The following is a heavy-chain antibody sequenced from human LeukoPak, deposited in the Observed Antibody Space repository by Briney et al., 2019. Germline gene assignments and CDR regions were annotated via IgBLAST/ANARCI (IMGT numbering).Heavy chain of an antibody. CDR1: GGSFSGYY. J-gene: IGHJ4*02. V-gene: IGHV4-34*01. Sequence: SETLSLTCAVYGGSFSGYYWSWTRQPPGKGLEWIGEINHSGSTNYNPSLKSRVTISVDTSKNQFSLKLSSVTAADTAVYYCARVALEMATAYFDYWGQGTLVTVSS. CDR2: INHSGST. D-gene: IGHD5-24*01. CDR3: ARVALEMATAYFDY.